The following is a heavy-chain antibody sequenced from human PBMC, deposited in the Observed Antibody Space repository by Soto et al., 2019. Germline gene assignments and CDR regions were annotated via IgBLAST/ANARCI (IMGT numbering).Heavy chain of an antibody. CDR1: GFTFSSYS. V-gene: IGHV3-21*01. Sequence: GGSLRLSCAASGFTFSSYSMNWVRQAPGKGLEWVSSISSGSSYIYYADSVKGRFTISRDNAKNSLYLQMNSLRAVDTAVYYCARGKGMDVLGQETRVTVTS. J-gene: IGHJ6*02. CDR3: ARGKGMDV. CDR2: ISSGSSYI.